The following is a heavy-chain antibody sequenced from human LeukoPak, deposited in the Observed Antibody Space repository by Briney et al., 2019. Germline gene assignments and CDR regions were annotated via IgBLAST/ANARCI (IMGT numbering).Heavy chain of an antibody. CDR3: ERDFVVGVAAHYYYYYMDV. Sequence: GGSLRLSCAASGFTFSSYSMNWVRQAPGKGLEWVSSISSSSSNIYYADSVKGRFTISRDNAKNSLYLKMNSLRAGDTTVYYCERDFVVGVAAHYYYYYMDVWGKGTTVTVSS. V-gene: IGHV3-21*01. CDR2: ISSSSSNI. J-gene: IGHJ6*03. CDR1: GFTFSSYS. D-gene: IGHD2-15*01.